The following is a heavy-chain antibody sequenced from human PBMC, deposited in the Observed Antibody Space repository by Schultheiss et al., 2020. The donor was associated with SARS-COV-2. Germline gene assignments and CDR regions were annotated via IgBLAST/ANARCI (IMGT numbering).Heavy chain of an antibody. J-gene: IGHJ3*02. Sequence: SGPTLVKPTQTLTLTCTFSGFSLSTSGVGVGWIRQPPGKALEWLALIYWDDDKRYSPSLKSRLTITKDTSKNQVVLTMTNMDPVDTATYYCARTSTVTLRDAFDIWGQGTTVTVSS. V-gene: IGHV2-5*02. CDR1: GFSLSTSGVG. CDR3: ARTSTVTLRDAFDI. D-gene: IGHD4-17*01. CDR2: IYWDDDK.